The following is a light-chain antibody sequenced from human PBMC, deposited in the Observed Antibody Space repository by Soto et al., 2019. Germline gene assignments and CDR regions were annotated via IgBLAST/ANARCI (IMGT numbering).Light chain of an antibody. J-gene: IGKJ2*03. V-gene: IGKV3-20*01. CDR1: QSVTSTY. CDR2: GGS. Sequence: EIVLTQSPVTLSLSPGERATLSCTASQSVTSTYLAWYQQKPGQSPRLIIYGGSTRASDFPDRFSGGGSGTDFTLLLRRVEAEDSAVYFCPWHQFDSSRVYSFCQGTKLEI. CDR3: PWHQFDSSRVYS.